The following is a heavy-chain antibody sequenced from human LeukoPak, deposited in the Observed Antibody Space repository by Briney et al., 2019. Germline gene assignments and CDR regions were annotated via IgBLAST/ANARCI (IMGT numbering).Heavy chain of an antibody. V-gene: IGHV1-2*02. J-gene: IGHJ4*02. CDR1: GYTFTGYY. Sequence: GASVKVSCKDPGYTFTGYYMHWVPQAPGQRLEWMGWINPNSGGTKYAQKFQGRVTMTRDTSINTAYMELNGLTSDGTAVYYCSRKGIFKSFDHWGQGTLVTVTS. D-gene: IGHD2-15*01. CDR3: SRKGIFKSFDH. CDR2: INPNSGGT.